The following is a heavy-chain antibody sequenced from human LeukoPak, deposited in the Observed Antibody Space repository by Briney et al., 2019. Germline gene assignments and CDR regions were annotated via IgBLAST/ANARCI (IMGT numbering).Heavy chain of an antibody. J-gene: IGHJ4*02. CDR2: ISSSSSYI. CDR3: AKCGDIVVVPAAIPPDY. V-gene: IGHV3-21*04. CDR1: GFTFSSYS. Sequence: GGSLRLSCAASGFTFSSYSMDWVRQAPGKGLEWVSSISSSSSYIYYADSLKGRFTISRDNAEKSLYLQMNSLRAEDTAVYYCAKCGDIVVVPAAIPPDYWGQGTLVTVSS. D-gene: IGHD2-2*02.